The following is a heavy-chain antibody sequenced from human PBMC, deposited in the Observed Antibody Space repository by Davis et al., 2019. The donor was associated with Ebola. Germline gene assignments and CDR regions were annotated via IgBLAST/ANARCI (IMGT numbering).Heavy chain of an antibody. Sequence: ASVKVSCKASGYTFTGYYMHWVRQAPGQGLEWMGWINPNSGGTNYAQKFQGWVTMTRDTSISTAYMELSRLRSDDTAVYYCARDSSGWYGGGWFDPWGQGTLVTVSS. D-gene: IGHD6-19*01. CDR3: ARDSSGWYGGGWFDP. J-gene: IGHJ5*02. CDR2: INPNSGGT. CDR1: GYTFTGYY. V-gene: IGHV1-2*04.